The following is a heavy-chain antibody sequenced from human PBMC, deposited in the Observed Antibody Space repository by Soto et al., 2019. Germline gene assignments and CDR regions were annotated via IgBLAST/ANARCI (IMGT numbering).Heavy chain of an antibody. D-gene: IGHD6-13*01. CDR1: GYTFSDNY. V-gene: IGHV1-2*06. J-gene: IGHJ4*02. CDR3: ARHPYITTWYAPDF. CDR2: MHPKDGGT. Sequence: ASVKVSCKASGYTFSDNYVHCVRQAPGQGLDWMGRMHPKDGGTDYAGKFQGHVTISVDRSISTAYLQWSSLKASDTAMYYCARHPYITTWYAPDFWGQGTLVTVSS.